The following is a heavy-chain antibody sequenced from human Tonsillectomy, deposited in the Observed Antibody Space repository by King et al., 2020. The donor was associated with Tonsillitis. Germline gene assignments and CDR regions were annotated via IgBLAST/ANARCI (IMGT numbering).Heavy chain of an antibody. CDR3: AKDGHSSGWYYFDY. Sequence: VQLVESGGGLVQPGGSLRLSCAASGFTFSSYAMSWVRQAPGKGLEGVSGISNRGCNTYYADSVKGRFTISKDNSKNTLYLQMNSLRAGDTAEYYCAKDGHSSGWYYFDYWGQGTLVTVSS. D-gene: IGHD6-19*01. J-gene: IGHJ4*02. CDR1: GFTFSSYA. V-gene: IGHV3-23*04. CDR2: ISNRGCNT.